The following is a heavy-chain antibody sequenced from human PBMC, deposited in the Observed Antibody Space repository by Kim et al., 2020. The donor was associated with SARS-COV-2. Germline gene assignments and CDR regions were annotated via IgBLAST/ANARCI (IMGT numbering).Heavy chain of an antibody. CDR2: ISYDGSNK. Sequence: GGSLRLSCAASGFTFSSCAMHWVRQAPGKGLEWVAVISYDGSNKYYADSVKGRFTISRDNSKNTLYLQMNSLRAEDTAVYYCARDRLGYSGHPQGYWGQG. CDR3: ARDRLGYSGHPQGY. D-gene: IGHD5-12*01. V-gene: IGHV3-30*04. J-gene: IGHJ4*02. CDR1: GFTFSSCA.